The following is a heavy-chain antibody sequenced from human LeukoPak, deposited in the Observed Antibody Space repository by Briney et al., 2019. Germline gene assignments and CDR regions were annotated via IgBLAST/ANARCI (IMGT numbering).Heavy chain of an antibody. Sequence: GSLRLSCAVSGFTFSSYLMSWVRQAPGKVLEWVANIKQDGSEKYYVDSVKGRFTISRDNAKNSLYLQMNSLRAEDTAVYYCARDWPGIGGYWGQGTLVTVSS. V-gene: IGHV3-7*01. J-gene: IGHJ4*02. CDR3: ARDWPGIGGY. CDR1: GFTFSSYL. CDR2: IKQDGSEK. D-gene: IGHD3-10*01.